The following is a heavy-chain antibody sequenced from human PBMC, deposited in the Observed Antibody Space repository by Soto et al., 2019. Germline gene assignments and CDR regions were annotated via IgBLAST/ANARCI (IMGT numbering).Heavy chain of an antibody. CDR2: ISVYNGNI. Sequence: QVQLLQSGAEVKKPGASVKVSCKASGYMFNTYGITWVRQAPGQGLEWMGWISVYNGNIDYAQKFEGRVTMTIDTSTRTACMELKSLTSDHTAVYYCARTYGSGNYFLPFEYWGQGTPVSVSS. J-gene: IGHJ4*02. CDR1: GYMFNTYG. D-gene: IGHD3-10*01. CDR3: ARTYGSGNYFLPFEY. V-gene: IGHV1-18*01.